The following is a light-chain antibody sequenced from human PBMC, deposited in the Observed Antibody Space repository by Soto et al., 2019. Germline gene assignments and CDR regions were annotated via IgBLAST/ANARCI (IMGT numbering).Light chain of an antibody. CDR1: SSDVGGYNY. Sequence: QSVLTQPASVSGSTGQSITISCTGTSSDVGGYNYVSWYQQYSGKAPKLMIYEVSNRPSGVSNRFSGSKSGNTASLTISRLQAEDEADYYCSSYTSSTTSVFGNGTKVTVL. J-gene: IGLJ1*01. CDR2: EVS. V-gene: IGLV2-14*01. CDR3: SSYTSSTTSV.